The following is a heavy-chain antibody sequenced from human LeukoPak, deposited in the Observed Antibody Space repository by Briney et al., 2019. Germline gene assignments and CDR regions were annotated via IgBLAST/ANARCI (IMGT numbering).Heavy chain of an antibody. CDR1: GFTFSSYT. V-gene: IGHV3-30*09. J-gene: IGHJ4*02. CDR2: VSVEGIGR. CDR3: GTVTKVDFDY. D-gene: IGHD4-11*01. Sequence: PGGSLRLSCAASGFTFSSYTFYWFRQAPGKGLEWVASVSVEGIGRYFPGSVEGRFAISRDDSKKSVFLQMSNVRPEDTALYFCGTVTKVDFDYWGQGTLVTVSS.